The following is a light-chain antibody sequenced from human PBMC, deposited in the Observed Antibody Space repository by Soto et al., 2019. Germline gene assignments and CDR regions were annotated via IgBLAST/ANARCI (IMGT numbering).Light chain of an antibody. CDR2: EVS. CDR1: SSDVGGYNY. Sequence: QSALTQPASVSGSPGQSITSSCTGTSSDVGGYNYVSWYQQHPGKAPKLMIYEVSNRPSGVSNRVSGSKSGNTASLTISGLQAEDEADYYCSSYTSSSTRVFGGGTKLTVL. J-gene: IGLJ3*02. CDR3: SSYTSSSTRV. V-gene: IGLV2-14*01.